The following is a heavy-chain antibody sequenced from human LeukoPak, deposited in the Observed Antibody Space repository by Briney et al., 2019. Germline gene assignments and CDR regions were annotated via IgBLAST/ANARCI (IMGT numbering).Heavy chain of an antibody. V-gene: IGHV3-23*01. CDR3: AKDRSSKRSSSWMNWFDP. CDR2: ISGSGGST. Sequence: GGSLRLSCAASGFTFSSYAMSWVRQAPGKGLEWVSAISGSGGSTYYADSVKGRFTISRDNSKNTLYLQMNSLRAEDTAVNYWAKDRSSKRSSSWMNWFDPWGQGTLVTVSS. J-gene: IGHJ5*02. CDR1: GFTFSSYA. D-gene: IGHD6-13*01.